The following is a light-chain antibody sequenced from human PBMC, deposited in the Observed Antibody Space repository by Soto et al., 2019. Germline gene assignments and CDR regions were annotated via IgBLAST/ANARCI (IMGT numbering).Light chain of an antibody. CDR1: SSNIGDNS. Sequence: QSVLTQPPSRSASPGQMVAISCSGTSSNIGDNSVSWYQHFPGTAPKVLIYDNNRRPSGIPDRFSGSKSVTSATLTIIGLQTGYEADYYCETWDSALSAGVVGGGPKVTVL. CDR2: DNN. CDR3: ETWDSALSAGV. V-gene: IGLV1-51*01. J-gene: IGLJ3*02.